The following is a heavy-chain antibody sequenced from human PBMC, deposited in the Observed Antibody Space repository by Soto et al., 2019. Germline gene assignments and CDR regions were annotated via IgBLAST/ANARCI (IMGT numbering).Heavy chain of an antibody. Sequence: SETLSLTCSVYGGSFCGYYWSWIRQPPGKGLEWIGEINHSGSTNYNPSLKSRVTISVDTSKNQFSLTLTSVTAADTAVYYCARKPERGVIRIIWFDPWGQGTLVTVSS. CDR1: GGSFCGYY. J-gene: IGHJ5*02. CDR3: ARKPERGVIRIIWFDP. D-gene: IGHD3-10*01. CDR2: INHSGST. V-gene: IGHV4-34*01.